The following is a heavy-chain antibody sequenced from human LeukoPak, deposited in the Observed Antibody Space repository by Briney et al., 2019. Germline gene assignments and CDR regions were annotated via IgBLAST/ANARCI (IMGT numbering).Heavy chain of an antibody. CDR3: ARRISSWNVYIDK. Sequence: SQTLSLTCTVSSGSISSHYWSWIRQPPGKGLEWIGYIYSSGTTNYNRALQSRVTISLDTAKNQFSLSVTSVTAADTAMYFCARRISSWNVYIDKWGQGIQVTVSS. J-gene: IGHJ4*02. CDR1: SGSISSHY. V-gene: IGHV4-59*11. D-gene: IGHD1-1*01. CDR2: IYSSGTT.